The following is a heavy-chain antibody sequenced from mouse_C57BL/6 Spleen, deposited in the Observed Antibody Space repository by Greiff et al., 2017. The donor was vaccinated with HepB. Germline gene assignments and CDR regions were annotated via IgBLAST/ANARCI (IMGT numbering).Heavy chain of an antibody. Sequence: VQLKESGAELVRPGASVTLSCKASGYTFTDYEMHWVKQTPVHGLEWIGAIDPETGGTAYNQKFKGKAILTADKSSSTAYMELRSLTSEDSAVYYCTRWEGGVYYYAMDYWGQGTSVTVSS. D-gene: IGHD4-1*01. CDR3: TRWEGGVYYYAMDY. CDR2: IDPETGGT. V-gene: IGHV1-15*01. J-gene: IGHJ4*01. CDR1: GYTFTDYE.